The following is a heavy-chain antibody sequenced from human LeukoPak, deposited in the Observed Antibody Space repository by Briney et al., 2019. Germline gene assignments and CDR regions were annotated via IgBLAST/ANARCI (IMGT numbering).Heavy chain of an antibody. V-gene: IGHV4-34*01. CDR2: INHSGST. Sequence: SETLSLTCAVYGGSFSGYYWSWIRQPPGKGLEWIGEINHSGSTNYNPSLKSRVTISVDTSKNQFSLKLSSVTAADTAVYYCARGRGTAMWYWGQGTLVTVSS. J-gene: IGHJ4*02. CDR3: ARGRGTAMWY. CDR1: GGSFSGYY. D-gene: IGHD5-18*01.